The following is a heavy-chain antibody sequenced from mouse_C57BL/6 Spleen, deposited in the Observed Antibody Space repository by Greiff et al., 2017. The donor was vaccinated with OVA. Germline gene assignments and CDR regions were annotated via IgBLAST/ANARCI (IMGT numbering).Heavy chain of an antibody. CDR1: GYSITSGYY. CDR2: ISYDGSN. V-gene: IGHV3-6*01. Sequence: DVQLQESGPGLVKPSQSLSLTCSVTGYSITSGYYWNWIRQFPGNKLEWMGYISYDGSNNYNPSLKNRISITRDTSKNQFFLKLTSVTTEDTATYYCARGVGSFDYWGQGTTLTVSS. D-gene: IGHD2-2*01. J-gene: IGHJ2*01. CDR3: ARGVGSFDY.